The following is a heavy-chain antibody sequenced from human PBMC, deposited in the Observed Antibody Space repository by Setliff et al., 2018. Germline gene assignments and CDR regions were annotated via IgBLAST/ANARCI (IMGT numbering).Heavy chain of an antibody. V-gene: IGHV1-46*01. CDR3: ARFGGSCSSSSCYASDL. CDR2: INPSGENT. D-gene: IGHD2-2*01. CDR1: GYTLSSYY. Sequence: ASVKVSCKASGYTLSSYYMHWVRQAPGQGLEWMGLINPSGENTVYAEKFQGRVSMTRDTSTSTVYMELRSLRSGDTAVYFCARFGGSCSSSSCYASDLWDQGTMVTVSS. J-gene: IGHJ3*01.